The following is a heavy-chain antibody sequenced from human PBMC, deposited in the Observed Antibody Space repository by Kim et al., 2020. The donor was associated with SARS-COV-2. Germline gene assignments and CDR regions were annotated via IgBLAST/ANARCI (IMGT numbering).Heavy chain of an antibody. D-gene: IGHD2-8*01. CDR1: GFTFNKYA. CDR3: GKDLVPGCLDV. Sequence: GGSLRLSCIVSGFTFNKYAMHWVRQAPGKGLEWVGGFSLDTNRIDYADSVKGRFTISRDFAKNSLYLQMNSLRVEDTALYYCGKDLVPGCLDVWGQGTTVTVSS. J-gene: IGHJ6*02. V-gene: IGHV3-9*01. CDR2: FSLDTNRI.